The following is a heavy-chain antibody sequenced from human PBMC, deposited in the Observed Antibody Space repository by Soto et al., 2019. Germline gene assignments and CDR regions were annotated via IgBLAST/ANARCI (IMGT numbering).Heavy chain of an antibody. CDR2: IERDDDDK. J-gene: IGHJ6*02. V-gene: IGHV2-70*13. CDR3: ARSIRGPRRFNGMDV. D-gene: IGHD1-20*01. CDR1: GASLTSPRIC. Sequence: SANTPKLLPSPLTLTPPFTGASLTSPRICVTWIRQPPGKALEWLALIERDDDDKYYSTSLKTRLTISKDTRKNQVVLTMANMDPADTGTYYCARSIRGPRRFNGMDVWGQGT.